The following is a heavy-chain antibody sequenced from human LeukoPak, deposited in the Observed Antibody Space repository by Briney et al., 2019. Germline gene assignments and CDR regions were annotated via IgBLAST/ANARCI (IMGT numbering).Heavy chain of an antibody. Sequence: PSETLSLTCTVSGGSISSYYGSWIRQPPGKGLEWIGYIYYSGSTNYNPTLKSRVTISVDTSKNQFSLKLSSVTAADTAVYYCAREETRSWFDPWGQGTLVTVSS. CDR3: AREETRSWFDP. V-gene: IGHV4-59*01. J-gene: IGHJ5*02. CDR1: GGSISSYY. D-gene: IGHD4-11*01. CDR2: IYYSGST.